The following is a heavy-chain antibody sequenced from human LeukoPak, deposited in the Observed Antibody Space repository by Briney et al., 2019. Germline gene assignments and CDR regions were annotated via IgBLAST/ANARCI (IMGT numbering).Heavy chain of an antibody. CDR1: EFTFSGYA. J-gene: IGHJ4*02. V-gene: IGHV3-23*01. CDR2: ISGSGGST. D-gene: IGHD1-26*01. Sequence: GGSLRLSCAASEFTFSGYAMSWVRQAPGKGLEWVSAISGSGGSTYYADSVKGRFTISRDNSKNTLYLQMNSLRAEDTAVYYCAKGQIVGATCFDYWGQGTLVTVSS. CDR3: AKGQIVGATCFDY.